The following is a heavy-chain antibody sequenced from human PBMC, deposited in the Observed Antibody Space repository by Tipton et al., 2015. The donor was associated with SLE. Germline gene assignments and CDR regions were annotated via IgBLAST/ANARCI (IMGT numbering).Heavy chain of an antibody. V-gene: IGHV1-18*01. D-gene: IGHD1-26*01. CDR1: GYIFTNFG. J-gene: IGHJ3*02. CDR3: ARESLPPIGRSYYTLGM. Sequence: LVKSGAEVKKPGASVKVSCKASGYIFTNFGINWVRQAPGQGLEWMGWISVKNGNTNYAQTVQGRVTMATDTSTNTAYMGLRSLRSDDTGVYCCARESLPPIGRSYYTLGMWGQGTMITVSS. CDR2: ISVKNGNT.